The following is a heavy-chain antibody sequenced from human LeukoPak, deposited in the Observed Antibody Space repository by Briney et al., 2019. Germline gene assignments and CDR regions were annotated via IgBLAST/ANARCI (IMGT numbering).Heavy chain of an antibody. V-gene: IGHV3-15*01. CDR1: GFTFSNAW. CDR2: IKSKTDGGTT. J-gene: IGHJ4*02. Sequence: GGSLRLSCVVSGFTFSNAWMSWVRQAPGKGLEWIGRIKSKTDGGTTDYAAPVKGRFTISRDDSKNTLYLQMNSLKIEDTAVYYCPTIRGYSSSWPFDYWGQGILVTVSS. D-gene: IGHD6-13*01. CDR3: PTIRGYSSSWPFDY.